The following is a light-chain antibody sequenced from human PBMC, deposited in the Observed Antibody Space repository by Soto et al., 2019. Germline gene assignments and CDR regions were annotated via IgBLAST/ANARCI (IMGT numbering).Light chain of an antibody. V-gene: IGKV3-20*01. CDR1: QSVGSAY. Sequence: EIVLTQSPGTLSLSPGERATLSCRASQSVGSAYVGWYQQKPGQAPRLLIFGASRGATGIPDRFSGSGSGTNFTLTINKVEPEDSAVYYCQYYGRSPSFGRGTKVEIK. CDR2: GAS. J-gene: IGKJ1*01. CDR3: QYYGRSPS.